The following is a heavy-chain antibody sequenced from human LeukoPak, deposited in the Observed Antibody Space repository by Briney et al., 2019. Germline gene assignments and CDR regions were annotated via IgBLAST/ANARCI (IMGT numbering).Heavy chain of an antibody. V-gene: IGHV4-39*01. CDR3: ARQVTAAAAPPHGFDP. CDR1: GGSISSSSYY. CDR2: IYYSGST. D-gene: IGHD6-13*01. J-gene: IGHJ5*02. Sequence: PSGTLSLTCTVSGGSISSSSYYWGWIRQPPGKGLEWIGSIYYSGSTYYNPSLKSRVTISVDTSKNQFSLKLSSVTAADTAVYYCARQVTAAAAPPHGFDPWGQGTLVTVSS.